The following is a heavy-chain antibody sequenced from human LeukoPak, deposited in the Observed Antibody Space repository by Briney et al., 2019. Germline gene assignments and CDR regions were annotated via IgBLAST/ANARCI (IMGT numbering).Heavy chain of an antibody. J-gene: IGHJ6*02. Sequence: SETLPLTCTVSGGSISSSNYYWGWTRQPPGRGLECIGSIYNSGSTYYNPSLKSRFTISVDTSKNQFSLKLSSVTAADTAVYYCATQDFWSGYPYGMEVWGRGTTVTVSS. CDR1: GGSISSSNYY. D-gene: IGHD3-3*01. CDR3: ATQDFWSGYPYGMEV. V-gene: IGHV4-39*01. CDR2: IYNSGST.